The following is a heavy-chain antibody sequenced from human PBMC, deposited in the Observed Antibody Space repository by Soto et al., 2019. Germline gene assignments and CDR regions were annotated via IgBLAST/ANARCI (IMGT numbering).Heavy chain of an antibody. Sequence: SETLSLTCTVSGDSISSYYWGWIRQPPGKGLEWIGYIYYSGSTNYNPSLKSRVTLSVDTSKNQFSLKLSSVTAADTAVYYCARMRDFWSGNYGFDPWGQGTLVTVSS. CDR1: GDSISSYY. V-gene: IGHV4-59*01. J-gene: IGHJ5*02. D-gene: IGHD3-3*01. CDR2: IYYSGST. CDR3: ARMRDFWSGNYGFDP.